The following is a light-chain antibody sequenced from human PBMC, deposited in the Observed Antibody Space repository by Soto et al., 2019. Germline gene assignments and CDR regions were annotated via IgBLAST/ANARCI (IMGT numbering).Light chain of an antibody. Sequence: EIVMTQSPATLSVSPGERATLSCRASQSVSSNLAWYQQKPGQAPRLLIYGASTRATVLPARFSGSGSGTEFTLTISSLQSEDFAVYYCQQYNNWPPQITFGQGTRLEIK. J-gene: IGKJ5*01. V-gene: IGKV3-15*01. CDR2: GAS. CDR1: QSVSSN. CDR3: QQYNNWPPQIT.